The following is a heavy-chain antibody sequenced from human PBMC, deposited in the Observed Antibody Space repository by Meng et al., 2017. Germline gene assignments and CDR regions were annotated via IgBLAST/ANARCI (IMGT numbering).Heavy chain of an antibody. CDR2: ISSSSSYI. Sequence: GESLKISCAAPGFTFSSYSMNWVRQAPGKGLEWVSSISSSSSYIYYADSVKGRFTISRDNAKNSLYLQMNSLRAEDTAVYYCARDVSRGRGDYIWFDPWGQGTLVTVSS. D-gene: IGHD4-17*01. J-gene: IGHJ5*02. CDR1: GFTFSSYS. V-gene: IGHV3-21*01. CDR3: ARDVSRGRGDYIWFDP.